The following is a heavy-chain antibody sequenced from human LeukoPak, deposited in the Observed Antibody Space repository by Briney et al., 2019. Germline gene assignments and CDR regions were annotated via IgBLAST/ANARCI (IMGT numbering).Heavy chain of an antibody. V-gene: IGHV3-48*04. CDR3: ARVSVDSSGWDFDY. CDR2: ISSSSSTI. J-gene: IGHJ4*02. CDR1: GFTFSSYS. Sequence: PGGSLRLSCAASGFTFSSYSMNWVRQAPGKGLEWVSYISSSSSTIYYADSVKGRFTISRDNAKNSLYLQMNSLRAEDTAVYYCARVSVDSSGWDFDYWGQGTLVTVSS. D-gene: IGHD6-19*01.